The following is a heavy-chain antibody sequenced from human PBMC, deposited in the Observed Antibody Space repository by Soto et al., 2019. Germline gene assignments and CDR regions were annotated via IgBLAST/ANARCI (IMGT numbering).Heavy chain of an antibody. J-gene: IGHJ5*02. D-gene: IGHD6-13*01. CDR2: IYHSGST. CDR3: ARRERAAGTDWWFDP. Sequence: SETLSLTCAVSGGSISSSGFPWSWIRQPPGKGLEWIGNIYHSGSTYYTPSLKSRVTISVDTSKNQFSLKLSSVTAADTAVYYCARRERAAGTDWWFDPWGQGTLVT. V-gene: IGHV4-30-2*01. CDR1: GGSISSSGFP.